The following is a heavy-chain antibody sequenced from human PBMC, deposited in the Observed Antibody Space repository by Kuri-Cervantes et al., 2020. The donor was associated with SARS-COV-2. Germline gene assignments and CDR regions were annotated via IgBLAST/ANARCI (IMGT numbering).Heavy chain of an antibody. J-gene: IGHJ4*02. CDR3: AKDRVGVQDF. Sequence: GESLKISCAASGFIFKNYAMHWVRQAPGKGLEWVAVISHDGKNKKCIASGKGRFTISRDNSQNTLYLHMKSLRSEDTAMYYCAKDRVGVQDFWGQGTLVTVSS. V-gene: IGHV3-30*04. CDR2: ISHDGKNK. D-gene: IGHD2-21*01. CDR1: GFIFKNYA.